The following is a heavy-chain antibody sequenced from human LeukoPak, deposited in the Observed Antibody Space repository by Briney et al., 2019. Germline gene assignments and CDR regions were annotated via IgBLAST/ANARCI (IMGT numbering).Heavy chain of an antibody. D-gene: IGHD4-17*01. J-gene: IGHJ3*02. CDR3: ARDVEDPRARLEDDYGDYAEVPDALDI. CDR1: VYTLPIYD. CDR2: ISAYKGNT. V-gene: IGHV1-18*01. Sequence: SEKVSRKASVYTLPIYDISGVRQDPAQGREWRGWISAYKGNTNYAQKPQRRDTMTTDPSKRTAHVELRSVRSDDTPVYYCARDVEDPRARLEDDYGDYAEVPDALDIWGQGTMVTVSS.